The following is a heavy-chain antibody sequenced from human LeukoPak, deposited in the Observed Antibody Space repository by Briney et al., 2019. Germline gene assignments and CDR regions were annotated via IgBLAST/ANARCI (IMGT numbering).Heavy chain of an antibody. CDR1: GFTFSSYW. D-gene: IGHD1-20*01. V-gene: IGHV3-73*01. CDR3: TTYISGHY. J-gene: IGHJ4*02. CDR2: IRTKLRNYAT. Sequence: PGGSLRLSCAASGFTFSSYWMSWVRQASGRGLEWVGRIRTKLRNYATAYAASVKGRFTISRDDSGDTAYLQMNSLKTEDTAVYYCTTYISGHYWGQGTLVTVSS.